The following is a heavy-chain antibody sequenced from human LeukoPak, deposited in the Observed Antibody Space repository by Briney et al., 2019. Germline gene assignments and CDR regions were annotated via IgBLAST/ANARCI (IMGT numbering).Heavy chain of an antibody. D-gene: IGHD3-22*01. V-gene: IGHV1-18*01. CDR3: ARRIPPTYYYDSSGYYSYYYYYMDV. Sequence: GASVKVSCKASGYTFTSYGISWVRQAPGQGLEWMGWISAYNGNTNYAQKLQGRVTMTTDTSTSTAYMELRSLRSDDTAVCYCARRIPPTYYYDSSGYYSYYYYYMDVWRKGTTVTVSS. CDR2: ISAYNGNT. CDR1: GYTFTSYG. J-gene: IGHJ6*03.